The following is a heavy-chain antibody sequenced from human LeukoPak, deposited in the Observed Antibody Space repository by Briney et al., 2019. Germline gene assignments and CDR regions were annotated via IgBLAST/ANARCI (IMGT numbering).Heavy chain of an antibody. CDR3: VRDLVTSGPNH. CDR2: INPNTGGT. CDR1: GYTFTTYD. D-gene: IGHD4-17*01. J-gene: IGHJ3*01. V-gene: IGHV1-2*02. Sequence: ASVKVSCKASGYTFTTYDINWVRQAPGQGLEWMGWINPNTGGTNYAQKFQGRVTMTRDTSISVAYMELSRLRSDDTGVYYCVRDLVTSGPNHWGQGTMVTVSS.